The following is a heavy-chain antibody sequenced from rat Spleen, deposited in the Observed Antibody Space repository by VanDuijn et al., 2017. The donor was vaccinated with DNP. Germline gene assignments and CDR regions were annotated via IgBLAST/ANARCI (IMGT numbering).Heavy chain of an antibody. CDR2: ITYDGGST. CDR1: GFTFSDYY. CDR3: ARHGYGSYYAMDA. V-gene: IGHV5-22*01. Sequence: EVQLVESGGGLVQPGRSLKLSCAASGFTFSDYYMAWVRQAPTKGLEWVAYITYDGGSTYYRDSVKGRFTISRDNAKSILYLQMNSLRSEDTATYYCARHGYGSYYAMDAWGQGTSVTVSS. D-gene: IGHD1-3*01. J-gene: IGHJ4*01.